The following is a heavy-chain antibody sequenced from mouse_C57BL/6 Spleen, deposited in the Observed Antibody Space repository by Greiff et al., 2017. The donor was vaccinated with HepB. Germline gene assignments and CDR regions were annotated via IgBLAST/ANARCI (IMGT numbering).Heavy chain of an antibody. D-gene: IGHD2-4*01. J-gene: IGHJ4*01. V-gene: IGHV1-72*01. CDR3: AREWDYDYDYAMDY. CDR1: GYTFTSYW. Sequence: QVQLKQPGAELVKPGASVKLSCKASGYTFTSYWMHWVKQRPGRGLEWIGRVDPNSGGTKYNEKFKSKATLTVDKPSSTAYMQLSSLTSEDSAVYYCAREWDYDYDYAMDYWGQGTSVTVSS. CDR2: VDPNSGGT.